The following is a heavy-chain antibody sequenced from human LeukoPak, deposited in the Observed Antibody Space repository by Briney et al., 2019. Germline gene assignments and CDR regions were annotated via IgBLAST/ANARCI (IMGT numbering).Heavy chain of an antibody. CDR2: INPNSGGT. Sequence: ASVKVSCKASGYTFTGYYMHWVRQAPGQGLERMGWINPNSGGTNYAQKFQGRVTMTRDTSISTAYMELSRLRSDDTAVYYCAARFLEWFPSEFDYWGQGTLVTVSS. J-gene: IGHJ4*02. V-gene: IGHV1-2*02. D-gene: IGHD3-3*01. CDR3: AARFLEWFPSEFDY. CDR1: GYTFTGYY.